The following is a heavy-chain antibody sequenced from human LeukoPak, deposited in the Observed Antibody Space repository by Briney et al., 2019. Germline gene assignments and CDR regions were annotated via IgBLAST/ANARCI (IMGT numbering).Heavy chain of an antibody. CDR1: GGSISSSSYY. V-gene: IGHV4-39*01. Sequence: PSETLSLTCTVSGGSISSSSYYWGWIRQPPGEGLEWIGSIYYSGRTYYNSSLKSRVTISVDTSKNQFSLKLSSVTAADTAVYYCARYYCSSTSCYDQRSPPDHDYYYYGMDVWGQGTTVTVSS. J-gene: IGHJ6*02. D-gene: IGHD2-2*01. CDR2: IYYSGRT. CDR3: ARYYCSSTSCYDQRSPPDHDYYYYGMDV.